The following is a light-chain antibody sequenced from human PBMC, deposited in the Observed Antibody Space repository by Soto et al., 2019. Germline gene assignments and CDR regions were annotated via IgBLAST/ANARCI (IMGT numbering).Light chain of an antibody. Sequence: DIQMTQSPSSLSASVGDRVTITCRASQSINTYLNWYQQKPGKAPKFLIHAASSSQSGVPSRFSGSGSGTFFTLTIRSLQPEDVATYYCQQSYNTPPFTFGQGTKLEIK. CDR1: QSINTY. CDR3: QQSYNTPPFT. V-gene: IGKV1-39*01. J-gene: IGKJ2*01. CDR2: AAS.